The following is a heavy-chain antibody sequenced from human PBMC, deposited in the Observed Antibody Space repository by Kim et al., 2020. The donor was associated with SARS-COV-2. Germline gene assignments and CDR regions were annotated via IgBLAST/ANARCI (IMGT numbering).Heavy chain of an antibody. J-gene: IGHJ4*02. Sequence: GGSLRLSCAASGFIFSDYSMNWVRQAPGKGLEWVSYITSSSGTIYTADSVKGRFTISRDNAKNSLYLQMDSLRVEDTAVYYCAREGVALPDYWGPGTLVT. V-gene: IGHV3-48*04. CDR2: ITSSSGTI. CDR3: AREGVALPDY. CDR1: GFIFSDYS. D-gene: IGHD5-12*01.